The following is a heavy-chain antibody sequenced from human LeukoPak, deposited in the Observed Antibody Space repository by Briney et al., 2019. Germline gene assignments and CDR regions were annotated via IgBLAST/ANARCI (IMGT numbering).Heavy chain of an antibody. V-gene: IGHV4-59*01. D-gene: IGHD6-19*01. Sequence: SETLSLTCTVSGGSISSYYWSWIRQPPGKGLEWIGYIYYSGSTNYNPSLKSRVTISVDTSKNQFSLKLSSVTAADTAVYYCAREDAIAVAGIPFDYWGQGTLVTVSS. J-gene: IGHJ4*02. CDR2: IYYSGST. CDR3: AREDAIAVAGIPFDY. CDR1: GGSISSYY.